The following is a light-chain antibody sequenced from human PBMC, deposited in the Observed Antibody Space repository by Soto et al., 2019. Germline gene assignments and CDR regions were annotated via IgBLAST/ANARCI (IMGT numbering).Light chain of an antibody. J-gene: IGLJ3*02. Sequence: QSALAQPPSVSGAPGQRVTIPCTGSSSNIGAGYDVHWYQQSPGTAPKLLIYASSIRPSGVPDRISGSKSGTSASLAISGLQAEDEADYYCHSYDNSLSGSRVFGGGTKLTGL. CDR2: ASS. CDR1: SSNIGAGYD. CDR3: HSYDNSLSGSRV. V-gene: IGLV1-40*01.